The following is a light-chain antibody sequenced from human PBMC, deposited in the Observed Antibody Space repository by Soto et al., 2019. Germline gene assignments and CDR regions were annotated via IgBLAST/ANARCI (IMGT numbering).Light chain of an antibody. J-gene: IGKJ1*01. V-gene: IGKV3-20*01. Sequence: EIVLTQSPGTLSLSPGERATLSFRASQSVSSSYLAWYQQKPGQAPRLLIYGASSRATGIPDRFSGSGSGTDFTLTISRLEPEDFAVYYCQQYGSSPLWTFGQGTKVAIK. CDR2: GAS. CDR3: QQYGSSPLWT. CDR1: QSVSSSY.